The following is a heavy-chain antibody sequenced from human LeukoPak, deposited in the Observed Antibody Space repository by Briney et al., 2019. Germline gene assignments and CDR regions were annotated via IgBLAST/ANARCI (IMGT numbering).Heavy chain of an antibody. Sequence: GRSLRLSCAASGFTFSSYGMHWVRQAPGKGLEWVAVISYDGSNKYYADSVKGRFTISRDNSKNTLYLQMNSLRAEDTAVYYCAKEVTLVGYYYYGMDVWGQGTTVTVSS. V-gene: IGHV3-30*18. D-gene: IGHD2-21*02. J-gene: IGHJ6*02. CDR3: AKEVTLVGYYYYGMDV. CDR2: ISYDGSNK. CDR1: GFTFSSYG.